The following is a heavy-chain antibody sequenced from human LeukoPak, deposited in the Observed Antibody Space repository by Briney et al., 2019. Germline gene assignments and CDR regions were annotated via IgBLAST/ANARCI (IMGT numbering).Heavy chain of an antibody. J-gene: IGHJ6*03. D-gene: IGHD3-10*01. CDR1: GYTFTDFY. V-gene: IGHV1-2*02. CDR2: INPNSGGT. CDR3: ARGHGSYYYYMDV. Sequence: ASVKVSCKASGYTFTDFYMLWVRQAPGQGLEWMGWINPNSGGTDYAQKFQGRVTMTRDTSTSTAYMELTRLRSDDTAVYHCARGHGSYYYYMDVWGKGTTVTVSS.